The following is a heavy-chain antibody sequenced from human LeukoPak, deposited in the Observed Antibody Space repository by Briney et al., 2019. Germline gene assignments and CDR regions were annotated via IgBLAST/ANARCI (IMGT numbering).Heavy chain of an antibody. V-gene: IGHV3-74*01. J-gene: IGHJ6*03. D-gene: IGHD1-7*01. CDR3: AKRRGLELLYYYYMDV. CDR2: INSDGSST. CDR1: GFTFSNYW. Sequence: PGGSLRLSCAASGFTFSNYWMHWVRQAPGKGLVWVSHINSDGSSTGYADSVKGRFTISRDNSKNTLYLQMNSLRAEDTAVYYCAKRRGLELLYYYYMDVWGKGTTVTVSS.